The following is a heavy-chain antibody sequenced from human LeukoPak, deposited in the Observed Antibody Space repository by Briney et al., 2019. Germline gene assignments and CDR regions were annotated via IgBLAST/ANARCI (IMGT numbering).Heavy chain of an antibody. CDR3: ARSRIAVAAHLRNTKYNWFDP. J-gene: IGHJ5*02. D-gene: IGHD6-19*01. CDR2: INQSGST. Sequence: SETLSLTCAVYGGSFSVYYWSWIRQPPGKGLEWIGEINQSGSTNYNPSLKSRVTISVDTSKNQFSLKLSSVTAADTAVYYCARSRIAVAAHLRNTKYNWFDPWGQGTLVTVSS. CDR1: GGSFSVYY. V-gene: IGHV4-34*01.